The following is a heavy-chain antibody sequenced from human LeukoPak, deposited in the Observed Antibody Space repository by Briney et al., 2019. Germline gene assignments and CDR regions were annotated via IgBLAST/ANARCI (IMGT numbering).Heavy chain of an antibody. J-gene: IGHJ4*02. CDR2: IRSKAYGGTT. V-gene: IGHV3-49*04. CDR3: AKDQVVVVVVAAMDY. Sequence: GGSLRLSCTASGFTFGDYAMSWVRQAPGKGLEWVGFIRSKAYGGTTEYAASVKGRFTISRDNSKNTLYLQMNSLRAEDTAVYYCAKDQVVVVVVAAMDYWGQGTLVTVSS. CDR1: GFTFGDYA. D-gene: IGHD2-15*01.